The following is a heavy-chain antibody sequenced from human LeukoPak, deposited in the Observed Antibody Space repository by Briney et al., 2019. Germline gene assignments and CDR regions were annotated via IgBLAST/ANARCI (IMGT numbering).Heavy chain of an antibody. D-gene: IGHD3-22*01. J-gene: IGHJ6*02. CDR2: IIPIFGTA. CDR1: GGTFSSYA. CDR3: ARGVGDSSGYYYYYGMDV. V-gene: IGHV1-69*13. Sequence: SVKVSCKASGGTFSSYAISWVRQAPGQGLEWMGGIIPIFGTANYAQKFQGRVTITADESTSTAYMELSSLRSEDTAVYYCARGVGDSSGYYYYYGMDVWGQGTTVTVSS.